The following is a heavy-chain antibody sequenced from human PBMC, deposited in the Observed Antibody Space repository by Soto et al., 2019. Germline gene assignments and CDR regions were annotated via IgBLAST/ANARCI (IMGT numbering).Heavy chain of an antibody. Sequence: SETLSLTCTVSGGSISSGDYYWSWIRQPPGKGLEWIGYIYYSGSTYYNPSLKSRVTISVDTSKNQFSLKLSSVTAADTAVYYCARGGFLEWLSRGMDVWGQGTTVTVSS. J-gene: IGHJ6*02. CDR2: IYYSGST. V-gene: IGHV4-30-4*01. CDR3: ARGGFLEWLSRGMDV. CDR1: GGSISSGDYY. D-gene: IGHD3-3*01.